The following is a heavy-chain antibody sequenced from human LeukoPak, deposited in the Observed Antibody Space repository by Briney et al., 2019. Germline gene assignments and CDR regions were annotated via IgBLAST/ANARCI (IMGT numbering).Heavy chain of an antibody. V-gene: IGHV4-59*08. CDR3: ARHESEGSNPLDS. CDR1: GRSISGHY. J-gene: IGHJ4*02. CDR2: IYSTAST. Sequence: PSETLSLTCTVSGRSISGHYWSCIRQPPGKGLEWTGHIYSTASTTYSPSLKSRFIIPADTSKNQFSLKVISVTAADTAVYYCARHESEGSNPLDSWGQGALVTVSS.